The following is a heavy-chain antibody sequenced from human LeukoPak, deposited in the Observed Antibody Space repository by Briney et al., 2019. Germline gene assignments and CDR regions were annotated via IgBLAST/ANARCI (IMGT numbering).Heavy chain of an antibody. D-gene: IGHD6-19*01. V-gene: IGHV4-59*12. J-gene: IGHJ4*02. CDR1: GGSISSYY. CDR3: ASKAGSIAVAHFDY. CDR2: IYYSGST. Sequence: PSETLSLTCTVSGGSISSYYWSWIRQPPGKGLEWIGYIYYSGSTNYNPSLKSRVTISVDTSKNQFSLKLSSVTAADTAVYYCASKAGSIAVAHFDYWGQGTLVTVSS.